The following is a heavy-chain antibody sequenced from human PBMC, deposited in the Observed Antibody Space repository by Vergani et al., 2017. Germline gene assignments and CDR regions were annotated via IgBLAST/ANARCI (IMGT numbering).Heavy chain of an antibody. CDR1: GGSISSGGYY. Sequence: QVQLQESGPGLVKPSQTLSLTCTVSGGSISSGGYYWSWIRQHPGKGLEWIGYIYYSGSTYYNPSLKSRVTISVDTSKNQFSLKRSSVTAADTAVYYCARVTNDYDILTGYRKVWYFQHWGQGTLGTVSS. J-gene: IGHJ1*01. CDR3: ARVTNDYDILTGYRKVWYFQH. CDR2: IYYSGST. D-gene: IGHD3-9*01. V-gene: IGHV4-31*03.